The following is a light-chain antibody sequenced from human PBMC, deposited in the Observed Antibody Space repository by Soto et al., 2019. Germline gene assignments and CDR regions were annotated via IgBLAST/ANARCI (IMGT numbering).Light chain of an antibody. Sequence: PGERATLSCWASPSLSISYLAWYQQKPGQAPRLLIYGASSRAAGIPDRFSGSGSGTDFTLTISRLEPEDFAVYYCQQYASSPRTFGQGTKVETK. CDR3: QQYASSPRT. CDR2: GAS. J-gene: IGKJ1*01. CDR1: PSLSISY. V-gene: IGKV3-20*01.